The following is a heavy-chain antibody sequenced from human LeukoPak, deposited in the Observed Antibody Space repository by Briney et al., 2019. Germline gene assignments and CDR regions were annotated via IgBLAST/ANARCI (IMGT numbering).Heavy chain of an antibody. D-gene: IGHD6-19*01. CDR1: GGSISSGSSY. J-gene: IGHJ4*02. CDR3: TRGSITVDH. CDR2: MYTSGST. Sequence: SQTLSLTCTVSGGSISSGSSYWSWIRQPAGKGLEWIGRMYTSGSTNYNPSLKSRVTISVDTSKNQFSLKMTSVTAADTAVYCCTRGSITVDHWGQGTPVTVSS. V-gene: IGHV4-61*02.